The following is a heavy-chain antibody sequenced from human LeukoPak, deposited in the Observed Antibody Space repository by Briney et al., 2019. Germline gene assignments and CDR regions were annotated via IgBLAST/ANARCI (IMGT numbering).Heavy chain of an antibody. J-gene: IGHJ4*02. Sequence: PGGSLRLSCAASGFTFSDYYMNWIRQAPGKGLEWVSYISSSGSTIYYADSVKGRFTISRDNARNSLYLQMNSLRAEDTAVYYCARSRGGYSAEFDYWGQGTLVTVSS. CDR3: ARSRGGYSAEFDY. D-gene: IGHD3-22*01. CDR2: ISSSGSTI. V-gene: IGHV3-11*01. CDR1: GFTFSDYY.